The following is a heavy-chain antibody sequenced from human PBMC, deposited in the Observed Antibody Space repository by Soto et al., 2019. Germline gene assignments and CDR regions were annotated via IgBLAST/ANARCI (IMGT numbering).Heavy chain of an antibody. D-gene: IGHD3-10*01. CDR1: GFTFSSYS. CDR2: ISSSSSYI. J-gene: IGHJ5*02. Sequence: EVQLVESGGGLVKPGGSLRLSCADSGFTFSSYSMNWVRQAPGKGLEWVSSISSSSSYIYYADSVKGRFTISRDNAKNSLYLQMNSLRAEDTAVYYCARDLAASELGSNWFDPWGQGTLVNVSS. V-gene: IGHV3-21*01. CDR3: ARDLAASELGSNWFDP.